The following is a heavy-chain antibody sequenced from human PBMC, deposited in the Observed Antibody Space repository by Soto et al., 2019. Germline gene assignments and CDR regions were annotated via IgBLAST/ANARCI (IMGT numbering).Heavy chain of an antibody. V-gene: IGHV3-7*01. CDR3: ARDLVGPAAIFDY. J-gene: IGHJ4*02. Sequence: GGSLRLSCAASGFTFSSYGMHWVRQAPGKGLEWVANIKQDGSEKYYVDSVKGRFTISRDNAKNSLYLQMNSLRAEDTAVYYCARDLVGPAAIFDYWGQGTLVTVSS. D-gene: IGHD2-2*01. CDR1: GFTFSSYG. CDR2: IKQDGSEK.